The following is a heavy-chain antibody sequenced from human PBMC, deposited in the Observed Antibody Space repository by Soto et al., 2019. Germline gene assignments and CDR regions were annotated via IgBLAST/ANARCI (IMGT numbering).Heavy chain of an antibody. CDR3: ARDRGVAPPVAGNTHYYYYMDV. Sequence: GASVKVSCKASGYSFTNYGVTWVRQAPGQELEWMGWISAFNGNTHYAQNLQGRVTMTTDASTSTAYMELRSLRSDDTAVYYCARDRGVAPPVAGNTHYYYYMDVWGKGTTVTVSS. CDR2: ISAFNGNT. D-gene: IGHD6-19*01. J-gene: IGHJ6*03. CDR1: GYSFTNYG. V-gene: IGHV1-18*01.